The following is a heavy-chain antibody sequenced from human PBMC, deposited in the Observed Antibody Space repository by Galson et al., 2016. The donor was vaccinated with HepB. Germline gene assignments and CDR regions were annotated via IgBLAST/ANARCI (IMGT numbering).Heavy chain of an antibody. Sequence: SGYTFTNHAMHWVRQAPGHSLEWMGWINPGKGNTKYSQKFQDRVTITRDTSASTGYMELSNLRPEDTAVYFCARLSTSGTYFGYWGQGVLVTVSS. CDR1: GYTFTNHA. D-gene: IGHD1-26*01. J-gene: IGHJ4*02. V-gene: IGHV1-3*01. CDR3: ARLSTSGTYFGY. CDR2: INPGKGNT.